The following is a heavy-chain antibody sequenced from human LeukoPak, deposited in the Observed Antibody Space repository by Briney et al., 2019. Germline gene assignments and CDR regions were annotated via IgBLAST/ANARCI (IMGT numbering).Heavy chain of an antibody. V-gene: IGHV4-59*01. J-gene: IGHJ5*02. CDR3: ARIRGSRNWFDP. Sequence: PSETLSLTCTVSGGSISSYYWSWIRQPPGKGLEWIGYIYYSGSTNYNPSLKSRVTISVDTSKNQFSLKLSSVTAADTAVYYCARIRGSRNWFDPWGQGTLVTVSS. CDR1: GGSISSYY. D-gene: IGHD1-26*01. CDR2: IYYSGST.